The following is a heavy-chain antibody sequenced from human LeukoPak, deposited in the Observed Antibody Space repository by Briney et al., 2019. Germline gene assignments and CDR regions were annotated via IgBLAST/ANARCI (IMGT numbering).Heavy chain of an antibody. Sequence: GRSLRLSCAASGFTFSSYSMNWVRQAPGKGLEWVSYISSSSSTIYYADSVKGRFTISRDNAKNSLYPQMNSLRAEDTAVYYCARVKRTVGATHFDYWGQGTLVTVSS. J-gene: IGHJ4*02. D-gene: IGHD1-26*01. CDR2: ISSSSSTI. CDR1: GFTFSSYS. V-gene: IGHV3-48*04. CDR3: ARVKRTVGATHFDY.